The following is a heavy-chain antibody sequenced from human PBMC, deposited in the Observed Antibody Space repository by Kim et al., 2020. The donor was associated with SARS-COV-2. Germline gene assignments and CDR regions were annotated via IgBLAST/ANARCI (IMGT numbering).Heavy chain of an antibody. V-gene: IGHV1-2*02. J-gene: IGHJ4*02. CDR2: DSGGT. CDR3: SKSRAFDY. D-gene: IGHD1-26*01. Sequence: DSGGTRFSQKFQVRVTVTRDPSFSTAYMELSGLRSDDTAVYYCSKSRAFDYWGQGTLVTVSS.